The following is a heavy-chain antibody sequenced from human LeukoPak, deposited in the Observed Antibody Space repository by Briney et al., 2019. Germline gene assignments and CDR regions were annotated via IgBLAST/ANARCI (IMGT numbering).Heavy chain of an antibody. J-gene: IGHJ5*02. CDR1: GFTFSSYG. CDR3: ARGVNYHGSGSYLRDWFDP. Sequence: GGSLRLSCAASGFTFSSYGMNWVRQAPGKGLEWVSSISSNSSYIYYADSVKGRFTISRDNAKNSLFLQVNSLRAEDTAVYYCARGVNYHGSGSYLRDWFDPWGQGTLVTVSS. V-gene: IGHV3-21*01. CDR2: ISSNSSYI. D-gene: IGHD3-10*01.